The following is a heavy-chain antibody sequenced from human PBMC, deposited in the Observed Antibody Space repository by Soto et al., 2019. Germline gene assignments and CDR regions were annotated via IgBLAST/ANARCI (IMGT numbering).Heavy chain of an antibody. J-gene: IGHJ6*03. CDR1: EFTLGTYG. Sequence: QVQLVESGEGVAHLGGSLRRPCPALEFTLGTYGMHWAGQPPAKGLGWVEVIWKEGSNKYLADSVKGRLTISRDNSKNTLYLQMKRLRAEDTAVYYCARANLNRWDIVLMVYASDYMDVWGKGTTVTVS. CDR3: ARANLNRWDIVLMVYASDYMDV. CDR2: IWKEGSNK. D-gene: IGHD2-8*01. V-gene: IGHV3-33*01.